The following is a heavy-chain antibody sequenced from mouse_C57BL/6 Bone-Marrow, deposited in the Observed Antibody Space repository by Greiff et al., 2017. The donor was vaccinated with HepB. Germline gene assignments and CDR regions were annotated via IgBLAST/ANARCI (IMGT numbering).Heavy chain of an antibody. CDR2: IDPSDSET. CDR3: ARRGDGYSYWYFDV. CDR1: GYTFTSYW. Sequence: VKLQQPGAELVRPGSSVKLSCKASGYTFTSYWMHWVKQRPIQGLEWIGNIDPSDSETHYNQKFKDKATLTVDKSSSTAYMQLSSLTSEDSAVYYCARRGDGYSYWYFDVWGTGTTVTVSS. J-gene: IGHJ1*03. V-gene: IGHV1-52*01. D-gene: IGHD2-3*01.